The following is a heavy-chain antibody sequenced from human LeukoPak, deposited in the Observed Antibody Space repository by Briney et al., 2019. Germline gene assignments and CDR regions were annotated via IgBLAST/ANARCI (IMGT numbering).Heavy chain of an antibody. CDR2: ISGSGGST. J-gene: IGHJ4*02. CDR1: GFTFSSYA. CDR3: AKARGYCSGGSCYSGLFDY. Sequence: GSLRLSCAASGFTFSSYAMSWVRQAPGKGLEWVSAISGSGGSTYYADSVKGRFTISRDNSKNTLYLQMNSLRAEDTAVYYCAKARGYCSGGSCYSGLFDYWGQGTLVTVSS. D-gene: IGHD2-15*01. V-gene: IGHV3-23*01.